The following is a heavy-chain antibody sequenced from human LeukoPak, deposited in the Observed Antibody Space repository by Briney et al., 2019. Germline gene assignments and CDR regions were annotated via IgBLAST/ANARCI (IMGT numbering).Heavy chain of an antibody. CDR3: AKQLGYCSDGSCYFPY. J-gene: IGHJ4*02. V-gene: IGHV3-23*01. CDR2: ISNNGGYT. Sequence: GGSLRLSCAVSGFTISSSAMSWVRQAPGKGLEWVSAISNNGGYTYYADSVQGRFTISRDNSKSTLCLQMNSLRAEDTAVYYCAKQLGYCSDGSCYFPYWGQGTLVTVSS. D-gene: IGHD2-15*01. CDR1: GFTISSSA.